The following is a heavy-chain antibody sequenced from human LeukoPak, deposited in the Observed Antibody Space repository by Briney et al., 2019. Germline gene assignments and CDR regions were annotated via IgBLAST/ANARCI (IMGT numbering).Heavy chain of an antibody. V-gene: IGHV4-39*07. CDR3: ARVRDYGSGSYYCDY. J-gene: IGHJ4*02. CDR1: GGSISSSPYY. Sequence: SETLSLTCTVSGGSISSSPYYWGWIRQPPGKGLEWIVSIYYSGTTHYSPSLESRVTISVDTSKNQFSLKLASVTAADTAVYYCARVRDYGSGSYYCDYWGQGTLVTVSS. D-gene: IGHD3-10*01. CDR2: IYYSGTT.